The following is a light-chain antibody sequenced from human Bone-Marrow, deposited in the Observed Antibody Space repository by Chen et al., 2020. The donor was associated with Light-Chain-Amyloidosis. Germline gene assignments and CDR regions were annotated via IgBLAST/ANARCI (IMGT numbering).Light chain of an antibody. CDR3: QPAVSSGTYEVI. CDR2: RDT. CDR1: DLPTKY. V-gene: IGLV3-25*03. Sequence: SYELTQPPSVSVSPGQTARITCSGDDLPTKYAYWYQQKPGQAPVLVIHRDTERPSGISERFSGSSSWTTATLTTTGLQAEDEAAYHCQPAVSSGTYEVIFGGGTKLTVL. J-gene: IGLJ2*01.